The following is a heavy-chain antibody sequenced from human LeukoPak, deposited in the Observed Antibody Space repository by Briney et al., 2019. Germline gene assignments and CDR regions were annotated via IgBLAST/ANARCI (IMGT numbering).Heavy chain of an antibody. J-gene: IGHJ6*03. V-gene: IGHV1-18*01. CDR3: ARDLMGCSSTSCYVSYYYYYYMDV. CDR2: ISAYNGNT. CDR1: GYTFTSYG. D-gene: IGHD2-2*01. Sequence: ASVKVSCKPSGYTFTSYGISWVRQAPGQGLEWMGWISAYNGNTNYAQKLQGRVTMTTDTSTSTAYMELRSLRSDDTAVYYCARDLMGCSSTSCYVSYYYYYYMDVWGKGTTVTISS.